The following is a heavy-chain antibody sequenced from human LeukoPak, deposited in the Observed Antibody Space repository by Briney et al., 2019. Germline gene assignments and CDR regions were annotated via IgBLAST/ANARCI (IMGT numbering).Heavy chain of an antibody. D-gene: IGHD2-2*01. J-gene: IGHJ5*02. V-gene: IGHV1-69*13. CDR3: ARASRVVPAATWFDP. CDR2: IIPVFGTA. Sequence: SVKVSCKASGGTFSSYAISWVRQAPGQGLEWMGGIIPVFGTANYAQKFQGRVTITADESTSTAYMELSSLRSEDTAVYYCARASRVVPAATWFDPWGQGTLVTVSS. CDR1: GGTFSSYA.